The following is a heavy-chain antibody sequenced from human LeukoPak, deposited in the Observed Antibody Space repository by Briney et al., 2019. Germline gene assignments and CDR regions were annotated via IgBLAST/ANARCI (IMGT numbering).Heavy chain of an antibody. D-gene: IGHD1-26*01. CDR3: ARASTPKVGATIYYFDY. Sequence: ASVKVSCKASGYTFTSYAMNWVRQAPGQGLEWMGWINTNTGNPTYAQGFTGRFVFSLDTSVSTAYLQISSLKAEDTALHYCARASTPKVGATIYYFDYWGQGTLVTVSS. CDR2: INTNTGNP. J-gene: IGHJ4*02. CDR1: GYTFTSYA. V-gene: IGHV7-4-1*02.